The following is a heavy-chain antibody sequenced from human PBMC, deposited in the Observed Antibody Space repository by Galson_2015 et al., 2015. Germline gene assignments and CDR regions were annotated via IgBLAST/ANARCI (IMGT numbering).Heavy chain of an antibody. CDR2: IYYSGST. CDR3: ASRDPDYGDPLGY. D-gene: IGHD4-17*01. CDR1: GGSISSSSYY. Sequence: ETLSLTCTVSGGSISSSSYYWGWIRQPPGKGLEWIGSIYYSGSTYYNPSLKSRVTISVDTSKNQFSLKLSSVTAADTAVYYCASRDPDYGDPLGYWGQGTLVTVSS. V-gene: IGHV4-39*01. J-gene: IGHJ4*02.